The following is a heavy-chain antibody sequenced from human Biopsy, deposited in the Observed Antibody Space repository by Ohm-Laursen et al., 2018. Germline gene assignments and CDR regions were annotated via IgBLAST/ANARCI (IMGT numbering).Heavy chain of an antibody. V-gene: IGHV4-4*07. D-gene: IGHD3-10*01. CDR1: GASMTDYF. J-gene: IGHJ6*02. CDR2: AYPSGTT. CDR3: AGSRGHYFNGLDV. Sequence: SQTLSLTCRVSGASMTDYFWSWIWQPAGKGLEWIGRAYPSGTTYYNPSLKGRVTISIDASKNQLSLKVTSVTAADTAVFYCAGSRGHYFNGLDVWGQGTTAIVSS.